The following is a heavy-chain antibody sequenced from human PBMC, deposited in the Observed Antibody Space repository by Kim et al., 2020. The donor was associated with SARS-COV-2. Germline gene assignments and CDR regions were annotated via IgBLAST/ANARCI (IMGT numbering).Heavy chain of an antibody. CDR1: GYTFTSYG. Sequence: ASVKVSCKASGYTFTSYGISWVRQAPGQGLEWMGWISAYNGNTNYAQKLQGRVTMTTDTSTSTAYMELRSLRSDDTAVYYCAREAPIFGVVITGPVHHYYYYGMDVWGQGTTVTVSS. CDR3: AREAPIFGVVITGPVHHYYYYGMDV. CDR2: ISAYNGNT. J-gene: IGHJ6*02. D-gene: IGHD3-3*01. V-gene: IGHV1-18*01.